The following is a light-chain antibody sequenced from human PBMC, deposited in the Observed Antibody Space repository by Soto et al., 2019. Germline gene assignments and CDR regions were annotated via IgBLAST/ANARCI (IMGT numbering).Light chain of an antibody. Sequence: QSALTQPASVSGSPEQSITISCTGTSSDVGGYNYVSWYQQHPGDAPKLMIYEVSNRPSGVSNRFSGSKSGNTASLTISGLQPEDEADYYCTSYTSSSTRVFGGGTKLTVL. J-gene: IGLJ3*02. CDR3: TSYTSSSTRV. CDR2: EVS. V-gene: IGLV2-14*01. CDR1: SSDVGGYNY.